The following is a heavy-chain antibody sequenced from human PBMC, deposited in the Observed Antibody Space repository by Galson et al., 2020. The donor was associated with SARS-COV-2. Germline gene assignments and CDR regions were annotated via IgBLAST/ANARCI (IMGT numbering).Heavy chain of an antibody. CDR2: VNHSGST. Sequence: SETLSLTCAVYGGSFSGYSWSWIRQPPGKGLEWIGEVNHSGSTNYNPSLKSRVTISVDTSKNQFSLKLSSVTAADTAGYYCARGLGGTGRFNGWDFWGQGSLVTVSS. V-gene: IGHV4-34*01. J-gene: IGHJ4*02. CDR1: GGSFSGYS. CDR3: ARGLGGTGRFNGWDF. D-gene: IGHD2-8*02.